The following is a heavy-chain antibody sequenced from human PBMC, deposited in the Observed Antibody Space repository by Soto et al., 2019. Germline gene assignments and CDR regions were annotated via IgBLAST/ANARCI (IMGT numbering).Heavy chain of an antibody. D-gene: IGHD3-3*01. Sequence: PGESLKISCKGSGYNFAGYWIAWVRQMPGKGLKLMGIIYPSDSDTRYRPSFQGQVTISAEKSISSAYLQWSSLRASDTAMYCCARGGVSTRTFDYWGQGTPVTVPS. CDR1: GYNFAGYW. CDR2: IYPSDSDT. V-gene: IGHV5-51*01. J-gene: IGHJ4*02. CDR3: ARGGVSTRTFDY.